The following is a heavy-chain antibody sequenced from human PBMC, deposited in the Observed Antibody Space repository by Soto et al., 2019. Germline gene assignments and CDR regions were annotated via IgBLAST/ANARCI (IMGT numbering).Heavy chain of an antibody. CDR3: ARPKPGIAPYYFDY. D-gene: IGHD6-13*01. Sequence: KPSETLSLTCTVSGGSISSSSYYWGWIRQPPGKGLEWIGSIYYSGSTYYNPSLKSRVTISVDTSKNQFSLKLSSVTAADTAVYYCARPKPGIAPYYFDYWGQRTLVTVSS. V-gene: IGHV4-39*01. CDR1: GGSISSSSYY. J-gene: IGHJ4*02. CDR2: IYYSGST.